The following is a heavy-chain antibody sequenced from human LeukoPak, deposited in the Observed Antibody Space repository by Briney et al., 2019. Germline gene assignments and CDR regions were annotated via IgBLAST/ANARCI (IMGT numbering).Heavy chain of an antibody. V-gene: IGHV4-59*08. D-gene: IGHD3-10*01. CDR3: ARGPDSPSYYYYMDV. CDR2: IYYSGST. Sequence: SETLSLTRTVSGGSISSYYWSWIRQPPGKGLEWIGYIYYSGSTNYNPSLKSRVTISVDTSKNQFSLKLSSVTAADTAVYYCARGPDSPSYYYYMDVWGKGTTVTVSS. CDR1: GGSISSYY. J-gene: IGHJ6*03.